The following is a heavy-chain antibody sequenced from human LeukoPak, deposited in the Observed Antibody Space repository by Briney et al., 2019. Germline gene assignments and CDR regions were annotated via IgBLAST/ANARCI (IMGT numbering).Heavy chain of an antibody. CDR1: GFTFSRYA. CDR3: TTGPYLYYYYYYYMEV. CDR2: IKSKTDGGTT. Sequence: PGGSLRLSCAASGFTFSRYAMSWVPQAPGKGLEWVGRIKSKTDGGTTDYAAPVKGRFTISRDDSKNTLYLQMNSLIPEDPALYYCTTGPYLYYYYYYYMEVWGQGTPVTVFS. D-gene: IGHD2/OR15-2a*01. J-gene: IGHJ6*03. V-gene: IGHV3-15*01.